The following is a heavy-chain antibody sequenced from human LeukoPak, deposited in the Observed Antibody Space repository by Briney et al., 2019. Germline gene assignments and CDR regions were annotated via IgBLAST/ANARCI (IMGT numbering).Heavy chain of an antibody. CDR2: IYYSGST. D-gene: IGHD2-2*01. CDR3: ARILGYCSSTSCRAQGWFDP. V-gene: IGHV4-39*07. Sequence: SETLSLTCTVSGGSISSSSYYWGWIRQPPGKGLEWIGSIYYSGSTYYNPSLKSRVTISVDTSKNQFSLKLSSVTAADTAVYYCARILGYCSSTSCRAQGWFDPWGQGTLVTVSS. CDR1: GGSISSSSYY. J-gene: IGHJ5*02.